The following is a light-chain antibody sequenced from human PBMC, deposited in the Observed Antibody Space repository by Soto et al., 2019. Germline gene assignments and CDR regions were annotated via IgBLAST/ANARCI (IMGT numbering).Light chain of an antibody. V-gene: IGKV1-33*01. CDR2: DAS. J-gene: IGKJ2*02. Sequence: DIQMTQSPSSLSASVGDRVTITCQASQDISNYLNWYQQKPGKAPKLLIYDASNLETGVPSRFSGSGSGTDFTFTISSLQPEDIATYYCQQYYRSCTFGQGTKVEIK. CDR1: QDISNY. CDR3: QQYYRSCT.